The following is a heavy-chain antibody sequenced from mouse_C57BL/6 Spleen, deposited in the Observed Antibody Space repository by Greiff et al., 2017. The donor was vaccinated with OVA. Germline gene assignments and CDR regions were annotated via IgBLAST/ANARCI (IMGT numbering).Heavy chain of an antibody. CDR1: GYTFTSYW. J-gene: IGHJ1*03. CDR3: AREDYYGSRTRYFDV. Sequence: QVQLQQPGAELVKPGASVKMSCKASGYTFTSYWITWVKQRPGQGLEWIGDIYPGSGSTNYNEKFKSKATLTVDTSSSTAYMQLSSLTSEDSAVYYCAREDYYGSRTRYFDVWGTGTTVTVSS. CDR2: IYPGSGST. V-gene: IGHV1-55*01. D-gene: IGHD1-1*01.